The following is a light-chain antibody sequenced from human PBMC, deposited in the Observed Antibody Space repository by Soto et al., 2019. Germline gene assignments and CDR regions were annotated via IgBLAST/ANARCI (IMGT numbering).Light chain of an antibody. CDR2: DAF. V-gene: IGKV3-15*01. Sequence: EKLMTQSPATLYVSPGERATLSCRARQNVKTRLAWYQQKPGQAPRLLIFDAFTRATGIPARFSGSASGTDFTLTISSLQSEDSAVYYCQQYDEWPLTFGGGTKVEIK. CDR1: QNVKTR. CDR3: QQYDEWPLT. J-gene: IGKJ4*01.